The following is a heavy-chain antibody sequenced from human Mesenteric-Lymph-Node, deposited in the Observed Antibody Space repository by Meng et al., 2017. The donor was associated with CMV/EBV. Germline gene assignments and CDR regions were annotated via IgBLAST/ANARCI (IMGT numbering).Heavy chain of an antibody. CDR2: ISGSGGST. CDR3: AKDPYYDFWSGTGPFDY. CDR1: GFTFDDYA. D-gene: IGHD3-3*01. V-gene: IGHV3-23*01. Sequence: GGSLRLSCAASGFTFDDYAMSWVRQAPGKGLEWVSAISGSGGSTYYADSVKGRFTISRDNSKNTLYLQMNSLRAEDTAVYYCAKDPYYDFWSGTGPFDYWGQGTLVTVSS. J-gene: IGHJ4*02.